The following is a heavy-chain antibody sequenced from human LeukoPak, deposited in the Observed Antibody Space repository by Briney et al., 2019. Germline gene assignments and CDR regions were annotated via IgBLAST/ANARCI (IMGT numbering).Heavy chain of an antibody. CDR2: ISPYNGNT. CDR1: GYTFTSYG. CDR3: ARGRDPIVVVPAAMKVNDAFDI. J-gene: IGHJ3*02. Sequence: GASVKVSCKASGYTFTSYGISWVRQAPGQGLEWTGWISPYNGNTNYAQKLQGRVTMTTDTSTSTAYMELRSLRSDDTAVYYCARGRDPIVVVPAAMKVNDAFDIWGQGTMVTVSS. V-gene: IGHV1-18*01. D-gene: IGHD2-2*01.